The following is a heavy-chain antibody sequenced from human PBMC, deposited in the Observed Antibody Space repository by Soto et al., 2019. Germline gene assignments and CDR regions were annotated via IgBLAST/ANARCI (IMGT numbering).Heavy chain of an antibody. J-gene: IGHJ4*02. V-gene: IGHV3-23*01. D-gene: IGHD3-22*01. CDR3: AKVERYYYDSSGYYSSPLF. CDR2: ISGSGGTT. CDR1: GFTLSSYA. Sequence: EVQLLESGGGLVQPGGSLRLSCAASGFTLSSYAMSWVRQAPGKGREWVSAISGSGGTTYNADPVKGRFTISRDTSKNTLYLQMNSLRAEDTAVYYCAKVERYYYDSSGYYSSPLFWGQGTLVTVSS.